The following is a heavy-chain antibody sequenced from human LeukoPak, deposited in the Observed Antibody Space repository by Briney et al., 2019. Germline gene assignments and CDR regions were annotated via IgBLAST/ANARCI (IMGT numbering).Heavy chain of an antibody. V-gene: IGHV5-51*01. CDR3: ARSVDTAMPPFFDY. J-gene: IGHJ4*02. Sequence: GESLKISCKGSGYSFTSYWIGWVRQMPGKGLEWMGIIYPGDSDTRYSPAFQGQVTISADKSISTAYLRWSSLKASDTAMYYCARSVDTAMPPFFDYSGQGTLVTVSS. CDR1: GYSFTSYW. D-gene: IGHD5-18*01. CDR2: IYPGDSDT.